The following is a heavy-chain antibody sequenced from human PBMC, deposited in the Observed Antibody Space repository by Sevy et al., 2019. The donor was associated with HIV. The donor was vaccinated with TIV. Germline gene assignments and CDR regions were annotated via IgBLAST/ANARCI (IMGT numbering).Heavy chain of an antibody. V-gene: IGHV4-59*01. J-gene: IGHJ2*01. CDR2: FYYSGST. CDR3: ARGGPRGSYFDL. CDR1: SGSISTYY. Sequence: SETLSLTCTVSSGSISTYYWSWIRQPPGKGLEWIGYFYYSGSTDYNPSLKSRVTISADTSQNQFSLNLNSVTAADTAVYFCARGGPRGSYFDLWGRGTLVTVSS. D-gene: IGHD3-16*01.